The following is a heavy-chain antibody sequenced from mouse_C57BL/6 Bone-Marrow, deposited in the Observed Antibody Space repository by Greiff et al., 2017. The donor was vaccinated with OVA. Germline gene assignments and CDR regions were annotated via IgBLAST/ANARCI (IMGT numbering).Heavy chain of an antibody. CDR2: INPGSGGT. V-gene: IGHV1-54*01. D-gene: IGHD1-1*01. CDR3: ARRDYYGSRVDY. Sequence: VQLQQSGAELVRPGTSVKVSCKASGYAFTNYLIEWVKQRPGQGLEWIGVINPGSGGTNYNEKFKGKATLTADKSSSTAYMQLSSLTSEDSAVYFCARRDYYGSRVDYWGQGTTLTVST. J-gene: IGHJ2*01. CDR1: GYAFTNYL.